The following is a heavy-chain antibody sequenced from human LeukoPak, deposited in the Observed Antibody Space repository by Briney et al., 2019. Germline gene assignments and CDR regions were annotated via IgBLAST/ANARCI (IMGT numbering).Heavy chain of an antibody. CDR3: ASSIFGVVQTPYYYYYTDD. J-gene: IGHJ6*03. CDR2: IIPIFGTA. D-gene: IGHD3-3*01. V-gene: IGHV1-69*05. CDR1: GGTFSSYA. Sequence: SVKVSCKASGGTFSSYAISWVRQAPGQGLEWMGRIIPIFGTANYAQKFQGRVTITTDESTSTAYMELSSLRSEDTAVYYCASSIFGVVQTPYYYYYTDDWGKGTTVTVSS.